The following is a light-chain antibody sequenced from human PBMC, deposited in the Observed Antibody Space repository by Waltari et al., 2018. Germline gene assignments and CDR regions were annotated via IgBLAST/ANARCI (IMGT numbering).Light chain of an antibody. J-gene: IGKJ1*01. V-gene: IGKV3D-20*01. CDR1: QTVRSNY. CDR2: DAS. CDR3: QQYLSSPWT. Sequence: EIVLTQSPATLSLSPGERANLSCRASQTVRSNYLAWYQQKSGLAPRLLIYDASKRATGIPDRFSGSGSGTDFTLTITRLEPEDFAVYFCQQYLSSPWTFGLGTKVEIK.